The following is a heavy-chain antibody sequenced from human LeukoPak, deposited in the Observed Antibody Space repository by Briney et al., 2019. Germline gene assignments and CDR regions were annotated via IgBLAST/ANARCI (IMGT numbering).Heavy chain of an antibody. Sequence: PSETLSLTCTVSGVSISSYYGSWIRQPAGKGLEWIGRIYSSGSTNYNPSLKSRVTLSVDTSKNQFSLKLSSVTAADTAVYYCARSTEGWFDPWGQGTLVTVSS. J-gene: IGHJ5*02. CDR2: IYSSGST. CDR3: ARSTEGWFDP. V-gene: IGHV4-4*07. CDR1: GVSISSYY.